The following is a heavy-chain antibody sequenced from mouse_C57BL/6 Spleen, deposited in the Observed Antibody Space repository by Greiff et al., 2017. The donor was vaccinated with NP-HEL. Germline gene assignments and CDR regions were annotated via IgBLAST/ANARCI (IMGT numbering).Heavy chain of an antibody. Sequence: QVQLLQPGAELVMPGASVKLSCKASGYTFTSYWMPWVQQRPGQGLEWIGEIDHADSYTNYNQKFKGKSTLTVDKSSSTAYMQLSSLTSEDSAVYYCARFVRTGYYFDYWGQGTTLTVSS. J-gene: IGHJ2*01. CDR2: IDHADSYT. D-gene: IGHD4-1*01. CDR3: ARFVRTGYYFDY. CDR1: GYTFTSYW. V-gene: IGHV1-69*01.